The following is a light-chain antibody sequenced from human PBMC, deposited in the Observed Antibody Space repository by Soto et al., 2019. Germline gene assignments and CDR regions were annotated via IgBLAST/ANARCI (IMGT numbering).Light chain of an antibody. V-gene: IGLV2-14*01. Sequence: QSVLTQPASVSGSPGQSITISCTGTSSDIGNYNYVSWYQHHPGKAPKAMIYEIINRPSGVSNRFSGSKSGNTASLTISGLQAEDEAVYYCSSYTSNSIVVFGGGTQLTV. J-gene: IGLJ2*01. CDR3: SSYTSNSIVV. CDR1: SSDIGNYNY. CDR2: EII.